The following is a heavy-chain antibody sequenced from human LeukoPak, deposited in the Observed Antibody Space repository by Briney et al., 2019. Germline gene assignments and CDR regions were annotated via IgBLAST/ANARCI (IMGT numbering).Heavy chain of an antibody. D-gene: IGHD1-14*01. CDR2: GTSNGRTT. CDR3: ATFNQRDAFDF. J-gene: IGHJ3*01. Sequence: GGSLRLSCAASGFNFNGVWMSWVRQAPGKGLEWVGRGTSNGRTTDYAPPVEGRFTISRDASINTLYLQMNSLKTEDTAVYYCATFNQRDAFDFWGQGTMVTVSS. V-gene: IGHV3-15*01. CDR1: GFNFNGVW.